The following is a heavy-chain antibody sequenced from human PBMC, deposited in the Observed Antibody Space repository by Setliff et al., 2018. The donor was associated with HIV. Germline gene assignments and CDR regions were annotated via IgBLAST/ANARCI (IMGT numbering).Heavy chain of an antibody. CDR3: ATLMSSRYQQYRGYFDS. CDR2: INQDGSEK. D-gene: IGHD6-19*01. CDR1: GYNFTSYW. V-gene: IGHV3-7*01. Sequence: GESLKISCKGSGYNFTSYWMNWVRQAPGKGLEWVASINQDGSEKYYLNSLKGRFFIFRDNAKNSLYLQMNSLRAEDTAVNYFATLMSSRYQQYRGYFDSWGQGTLVTVSS. J-gene: IGHJ4*02.